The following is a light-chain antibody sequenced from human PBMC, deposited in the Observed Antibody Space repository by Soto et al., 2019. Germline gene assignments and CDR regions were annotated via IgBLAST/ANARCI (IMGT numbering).Light chain of an antibody. J-gene: IGLJ2*01. CDR1: SGHSSYA. CDR3: QTWGTGIRVV. CDR2: LNSDGSH. Sequence: QSVLTQSPSASASLGASVKLTCTLSSGHSSYAIAWHQQQPEKGPRYLMKLNSDGSHNKGDGIPDRFSGSSSRAERYLTISSLQSEDEADYYCQTWGTGIRVVFGGGTKLTVL. V-gene: IGLV4-69*01.